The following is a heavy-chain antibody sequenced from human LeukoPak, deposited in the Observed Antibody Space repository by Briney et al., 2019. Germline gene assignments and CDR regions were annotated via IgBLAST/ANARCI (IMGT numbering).Heavy chain of an antibody. CDR3: ATSITTPGAFDI. CDR1: SITLTKAW. D-gene: IGHD1-1*01. J-gene: IGHJ4*02. Sequence: GSLRLSCAASSITLTKAWMNWVRQAPGKGLEWVARIVSETVGGRTDYAASVKGRFTISRDDSKSTLFLQMSSLKIEDTAVYYCATSITTPGAFDIWGQGVLVTVSS. V-gene: IGHV3-15*07. CDR2: IVSETVGGRT.